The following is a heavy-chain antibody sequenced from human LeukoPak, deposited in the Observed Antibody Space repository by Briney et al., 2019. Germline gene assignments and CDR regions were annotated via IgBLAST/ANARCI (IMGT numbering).Heavy chain of an antibody. Sequence: GGSMRLSCAASGFTFSDYYMSWIRQAPGKGLDWVSYISSSGSTIYYADSVKGRFTISRDNAKNSLYLQMNSLRAEDTAVYYCAREPTTSYYFDYWGQGTLVTVSS. D-gene: IGHD1-14*01. CDR1: GFTFSDYY. J-gene: IGHJ4*02. V-gene: IGHV3-11*01. CDR2: ISSSGSTI. CDR3: AREPTTSYYFDY.